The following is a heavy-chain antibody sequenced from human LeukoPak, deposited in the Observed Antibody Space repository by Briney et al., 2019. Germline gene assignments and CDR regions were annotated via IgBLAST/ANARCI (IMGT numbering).Heavy chain of an antibody. J-gene: IGHJ4*02. D-gene: IGHD5-24*01. CDR1: GYTFTGYY. CDR3: ARDSGDGYNFGDY. CDR2: INPNSGGT. Sequence: GASVKVSCKASGYTFTGYYMHWVRQAPGQGLEWMGRINPNSGGTNYAQKFQGRVTMTRDTSISTAYMELSRLRSDDTAVYYYARDSGDGYNFGDYWGQGTLVTVSS. V-gene: IGHV1-2*06.